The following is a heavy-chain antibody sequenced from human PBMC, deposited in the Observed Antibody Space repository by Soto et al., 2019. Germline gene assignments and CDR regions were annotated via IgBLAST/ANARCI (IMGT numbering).Heavy chain of an antibody. CDR2: INPSGGST. D-gene: IGHD6-13*01. CDR1: GYTFTSYY. V-gene: IGHV1-46*01. CDR3: ARRHSSTLFDY. J-gene: IGHJ4*02. Sequence: ASVKVSCKASGYTFTSYYMHWVRQAPGQGLEWMGIINPSGGSTSYAQKFQGRVTISVDTSKNQFSLKLSSVTAADTAVYYCARRHSSTLFDYWGQGTLVTVSS.